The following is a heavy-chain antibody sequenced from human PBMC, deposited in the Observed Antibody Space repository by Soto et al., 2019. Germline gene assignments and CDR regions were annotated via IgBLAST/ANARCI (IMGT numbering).Heavy chain of an antibody. D-gene: IGHD6-13*01. V-gene: IGHV1-69*14. CDR1: GGSFSTYG. Sequence: QVHLVQSGAEVKKPGSSVNISCKASGGSFSTYGINWVRKSPGQGLEWMGGIIPASATENYAQKFQGRVTITADKSTNIAHMQMSSLRSEDTAVYYCATAVTAGIYYTYGMDVWGQGTTVTVSS. CDR2: IIPASATE. J-gene: IGHJ6*02. CDR3: ATAVTAGIYYTYGMDV.